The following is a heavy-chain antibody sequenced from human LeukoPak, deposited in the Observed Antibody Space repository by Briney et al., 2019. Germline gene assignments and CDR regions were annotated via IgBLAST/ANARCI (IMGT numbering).Heavy chain of an antibody. CDR1: GFTFDDYA. CDR3: AKASYSSSWYDFDY. J-gene: IGHJ4*02. Sequence: GGSLRLSCAASGFTFDDYAMHWVRQAPGKGLEWVSGISWNSGSIGYADSVKGRFTISRDNSKNSLFLQMNSLRTEDTALYYCAKASYSSSWYDFDYWGQGTLVTVSS. V-gene: IGHV3-9*01. CDR2: ISWNSGSI. D-gene: IGHD6-13*01.